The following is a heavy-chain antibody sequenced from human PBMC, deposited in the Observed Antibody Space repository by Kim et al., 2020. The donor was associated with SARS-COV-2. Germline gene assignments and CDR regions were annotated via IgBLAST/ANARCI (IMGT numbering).Heavy chain of an antibody. CDR2: ISSSSSYI. D-gene: IGHD1-26*01. CDR1: GFTFSSYS. V-gene: IGHV3-21*01. CDR3: ARDQWELLRISRGMDV. Sequence: GGSLRLSCAASGFTFSSYSMNWVRQAPGKGLEWVSSISSSSSYIYYADSVKGRFTISRDNAKNSLYLQMNSLRAEDTAVYYCARDQWELLRISRGMDVWGQGTTVTVSS. J-gene: IGHJ6*02.